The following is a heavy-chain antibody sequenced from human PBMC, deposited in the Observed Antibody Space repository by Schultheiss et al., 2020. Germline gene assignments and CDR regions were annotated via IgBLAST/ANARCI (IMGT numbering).Heavy chain of an antibody. CDR1: GGSISSSSYY. J-gene: IGHJ6*02. V-gene: IGHV4-39*02. CDR3: ARDETGTTGYHGMEV. Sequence: SETLSLTCTVSGGSISSSSYYWGWIRQPPGKGLEWIGSIYYSGSTYYNPSLKSRVTISVDTSKNQFSLKLSSVTAADTAVYYCARDETGTTGYHGMEVWGQGTTVTVSS. D-gene: IGHD1-7*01. CDR2: IYYSGST.